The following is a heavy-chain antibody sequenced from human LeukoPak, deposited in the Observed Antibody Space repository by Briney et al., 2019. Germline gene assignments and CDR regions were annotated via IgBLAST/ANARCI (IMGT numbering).Heavy chain of an antibody. CDR1: GYSFTDYY. V-gene: IGHV1-2*02. J-gene: IGHJ5*02. CDR2: INPNSGGT. Sequence: ASVKVSCKTSGYSFTDYYMHWVRQARGQGLEWMGWINPNSGGTSSAQKFQGRVTMTRDTSISTVYMEVSWLTSDDTAIYYCARADRLHGGPYLIGPWGQGTLVTVSS. CDR3: ARADRLHGGPYLIGP. D-gene: IGHD2-21*01.